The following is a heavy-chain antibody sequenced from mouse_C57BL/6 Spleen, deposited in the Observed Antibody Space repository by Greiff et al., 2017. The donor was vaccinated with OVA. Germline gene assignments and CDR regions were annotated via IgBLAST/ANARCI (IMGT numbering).Heavy chain of an antibody. CDR2: IYPGDGDT. J-gene: IGHJ4*01. D-gene: IGHD1-1*02. CDR1: GYAFSSSW. V-gene: IGHV1-82*01. Sequence: QVQLKESGPELVKPGASVKISCKASGYAFSSSWMNWVKQRPGKGLEWIGRIYPGDGDTNYNGKFKGKATLTADKSSSTAYMQLSSLTSEDSAVYFCAKGSYGGAMDYWGQGTSVTVSA. CDR3: AKGSYGGAMDY.